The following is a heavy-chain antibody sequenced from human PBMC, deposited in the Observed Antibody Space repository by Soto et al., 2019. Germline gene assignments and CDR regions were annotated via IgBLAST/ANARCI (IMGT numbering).Heavy chain of an antibody. Sequence: EVQLLESGGNLVQPGGSLRLSCEVSGISFSIYAMDWVRQAPGKGLEWVSTISGSGSSKYYADSVKGRFTISRDNSKKALYLQINSLTSEYRATYYWAKDRLPGGIYTFDSWGQGTPVTVSA. J-gene: IGHJ4*02. CDR3: AKDRLPGGIYTFDS. D-gene: IGHD1-26*01. V-gene: IGHV3-23*01. CDR2: ISGSGSSK. CDR1: GISFSIYA.